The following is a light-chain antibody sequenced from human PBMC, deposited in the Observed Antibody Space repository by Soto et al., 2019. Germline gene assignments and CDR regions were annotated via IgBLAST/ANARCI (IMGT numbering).Light chain of an antibody. Sequence: DIQMTQSPSTRSASVGDRVTITCRASQSISSWLAWYQQKPGKAPKLLIYDASSLQSGVPSRFSGSGSGTEFTLTISSLQPDDFATYYCQHYKMYSPWTFGQGTKVDIK. CDR2: DAS. CDR3: QHYKMYSPWT. J-gene: IGKJ1*01. V-gene: IGKV1-5*01. CDR1: QSISSW.